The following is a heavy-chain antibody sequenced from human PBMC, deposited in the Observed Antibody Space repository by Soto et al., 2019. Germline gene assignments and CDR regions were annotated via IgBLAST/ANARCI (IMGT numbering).Heavy chain of an antibody. J-gene: IGHJ4*02. CDR3: ATIKLGCNRLDY. Sequence: QVQLQESGPGLVKPSQTLSLTCTVSGGSISSGDYYWSWIRQPPGKGLEWIGYIYYSGSTYYNPSLKRRVTISVDTSKNHFSLKLSSVTAADTAVYYCATIKLGCNRLDYWGQGTLVTVSS. CDR1: GGSISSGDYY. V-gene: IGHV4-30-4*01. CDR2: IYYSGST. D-gene: IGHD2-8*01.